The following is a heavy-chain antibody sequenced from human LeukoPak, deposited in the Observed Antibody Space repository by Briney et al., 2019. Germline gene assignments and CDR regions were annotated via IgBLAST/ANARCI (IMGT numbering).Heavy chain of an antibody. J-gene: IGHJ4*02. D-gene: IGHD3-22*01. Sequence: ASVKVSCKASGYIFTAYYMHWVRQAPGQGLEWMGWINPNSGDTKYAQKFQGRVTMTRDTSINTAYMEMSSLRSDDTAVYYCARGWYYDSTGGYYFDYWGQGTLVTVSS. CDR2: INPNSGDT. V-gene: IGHV1-2*02. CDR1: GYIFTAYY. CDR3: ARGWYYDSTGGYYFDY.